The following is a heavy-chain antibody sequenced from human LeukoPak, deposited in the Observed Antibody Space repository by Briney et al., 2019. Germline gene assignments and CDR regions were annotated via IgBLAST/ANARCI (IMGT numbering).Heavy chain of an antibody. V-gene: IGHV3-7*01. CDR1: GFTFSSYW. J-gene: IGHJ4*02. Sequence: PGRSLRLSCAASGFTFSSYWVSWVRQAPGKGLEWVANIKQDESEKYYVDSVKGRFTISRDNAKNSLYPQMNSLRAEDTAVYYCARDKIEGPTKLDYWGQGILVTVSS. CDR2: IKQDESEK. CDR3: ARDKIEGPTKLDY. D-gene: IGHD1-1*01.